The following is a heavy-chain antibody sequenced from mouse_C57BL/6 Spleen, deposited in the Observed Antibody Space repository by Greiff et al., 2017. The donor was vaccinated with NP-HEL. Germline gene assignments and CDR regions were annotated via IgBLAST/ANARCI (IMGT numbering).Heavy chain of an antibody. V-gene: IGHV1-64*01. Sequence: QVQLQQPGAELVKPGASVKLSCKASGYTFTSYWMHWVKQRPGQGLEWIGMIHPNSGSTNYNEKFKSKSTLTVDKSSSTAYMQLSSLTSEDSAVYYCAREDLNLGTTVVSYWYFDVWGTGTTVTVSS. CDR3: AREDLNLGTTVVSYWYFDV. D-gene: IGHD1-1*01. J-gene: IGHJ1*03. CDR1: GYTFTSYW. CDR2: IHPNSGST.